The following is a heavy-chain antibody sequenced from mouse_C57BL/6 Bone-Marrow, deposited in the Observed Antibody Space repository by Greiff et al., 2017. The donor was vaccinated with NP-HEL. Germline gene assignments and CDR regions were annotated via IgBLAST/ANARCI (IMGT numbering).Heavy chain of an antibody. Sequence: QVQLKESGPGLVAPSQSLSITCTVSGFSLTSYAISWVRQPPGKGLEWLGVIWPGGGTNYNSALKSRLSISKDNSKSQVFLKMNRLQTDDTARDYCARKRTGKNYFDYWGQGTTLTVSS. D-gene: IGHD4-1*01. J-gene: IGHJ2*01. CDR1: GFSLTSYA. CDR2: IWPGGGT. V-gene: IGHV2-9-1*01. CDR3: ARKRTGKNYFDY.